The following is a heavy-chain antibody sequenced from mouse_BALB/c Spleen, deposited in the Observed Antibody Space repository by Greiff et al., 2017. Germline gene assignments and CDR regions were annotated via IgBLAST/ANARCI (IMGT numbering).Heavy chain of an antibody. CDR1: GYTFSSYW. CDR3: ARRGRLRPFDY. Sequence: VQLQQSGAELMKPGASVKISCKATGYTFSSYWIEWVKQRPGHGLEWIGEILPGSGSTNYNEKFKGKATFTADTSSNTAYMQLSSLTSEDSAVYYCARRGRLRPFDYWGQGTTLTVSS. J-gene: IGHJ2*01. D-gene: IGHD1-2*01. V-gene: IGHV1-9*01. CDR2: ILPGSGST.